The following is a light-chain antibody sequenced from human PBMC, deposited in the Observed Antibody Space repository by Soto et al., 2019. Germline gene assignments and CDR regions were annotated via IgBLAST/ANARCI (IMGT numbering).Light chain of an antibody. CDR2: DAS. J-gene: IGKJ1*01. CDR3: QQRTNWLWT. Sequence: EIVLTQTPATLSLSPGERATLSCRASQSVGSYLAWYQQKPGQAPRLLIYDASKRAIGIPARFSGGGSGTDFTLTIRSLEPEDFAVYYCQQRTNWLWTFGQRGKVDI. CDR1: QSVGSY. V-gene: IGKV3-11*01.